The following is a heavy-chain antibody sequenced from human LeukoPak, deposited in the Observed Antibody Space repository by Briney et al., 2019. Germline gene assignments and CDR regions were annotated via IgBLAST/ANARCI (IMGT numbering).Heavy chain of an antibody. J-gene: IGHJ4*02. Sequence: SETLSLTCTVSGGSISSSSYYWGWIRQPPGKGLEWIGSIYYSGSTYYNPPLKSRVTISVDTSKNQFSLKLSSVTAADTAVYYCARLVVPIVGATHFDYWGQGTLVTVSS. CDR1: GGSISSSSYY. CDR2: IYYSGST. D-gene: IGHD1-26*01. CDR3: ARLVVPIVGATHFDY. V-gene: IGHV4-39*01.